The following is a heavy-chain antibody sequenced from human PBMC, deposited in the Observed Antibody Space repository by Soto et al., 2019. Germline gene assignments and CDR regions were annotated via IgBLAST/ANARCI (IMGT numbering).Heavy chain of an antibody. CDR2: LTSSSRQI. D-gene: IGHD5-12*01. CDR3: IPGESGGYSPDGFHI. J-gene: IGHJ3*02. CDR1: GFTFSSYR. Sequence: EVQLVESGGGLGKPGGSLRLSCAASGFTFSSYRMNWVRQAPGKGLEWVSSLTSSSRQIYYADSVKGRFTISRDNAKNSLLLQMRTLRGEDKAVYYCIPGESGGYSPDGFHIWGQGTMVTVSS. V-gene: IGHV3-21*02.